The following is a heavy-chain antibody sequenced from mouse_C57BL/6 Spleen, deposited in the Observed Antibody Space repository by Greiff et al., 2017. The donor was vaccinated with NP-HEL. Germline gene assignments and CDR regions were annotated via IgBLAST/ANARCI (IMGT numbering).Heavy chain of an antibody. CDR2: ISDGGSYT. CDR1: GFTFSSYA. D-gene: IGHD2-14*01. J-gene: IGHJ3*01. V-gene: IGHV5-4*01. CDR3: ARDEVRQTPFAY. Sequence: DVKLVESGGGLVKPGGSLKLSCAASGFTFSSYAMSWVRQTPEKRLEWVATISDGGSYTYYPDNVKGRFTISRDNAKNNLYLQMSHLKSEDKAMYYCARDEVRQTPFAYWGQGTLVTVSA.